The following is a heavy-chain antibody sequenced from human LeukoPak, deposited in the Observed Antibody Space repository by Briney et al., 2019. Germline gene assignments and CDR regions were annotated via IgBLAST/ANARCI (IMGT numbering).Heavy chain of an antibody. CDR2: ISSRSSTI. V-gene: IGHV3-48*01. D-gene: IGHD2-15*01. CDR1: GFTFSSYW. Sequence: PGGSLRLSCAASGFTFSSYWMSWVRQAPGKGLEWVSYISSRSSTIYYADSVKGRFTISRDDGKNVLYLQMNSLRAEDTAVYYCARDFSVVDVVAATDYFDYWGQGNLVTVSS. CDR3: ARDFSVVDVVAATDYFDY. J-gene: IGHJ4*02.